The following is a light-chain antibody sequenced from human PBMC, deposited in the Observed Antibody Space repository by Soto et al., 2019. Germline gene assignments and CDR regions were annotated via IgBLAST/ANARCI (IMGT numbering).Light chain of an antibody. J-gene: IGKJ1*01. Sequence: DIQMTQSPSTLSASVGDRVTITCQASQSIRSWLAWYQQKPGKAPKLLIYDVSSLESGVPSRFSGSGSGTEFTLTISSLQPDDFATYYCQQYNSYSRRAFGQGTKVEIK. V-gene: IGKV1-5*01. CDR3: QQYNSYSRRA. CDR2: DVS. CDR1: QSIRSW.